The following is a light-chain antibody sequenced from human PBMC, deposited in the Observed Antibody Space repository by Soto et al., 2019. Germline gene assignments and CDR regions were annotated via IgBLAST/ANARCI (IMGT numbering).Light chain of an antibody. CDR3: QSYDSSLSGLV. CDR1: SSNFGANYN. CDR2: NNN. Sequence: QSVLTQPPSVSGAPGQRVTISCTGSSSNFGANYNVHWYQQVPGTAPKLLIYNNNNRPPGVPGRFSASKSGTSASLAITGLQAEDEADYYCQSYDSSLSGLVFGGGTKLTVL. J-gene: IGLJ2*01. V-gene: IGLV1-40*01.